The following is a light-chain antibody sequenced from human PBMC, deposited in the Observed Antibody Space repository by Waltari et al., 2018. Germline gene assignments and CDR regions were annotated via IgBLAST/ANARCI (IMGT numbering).Light chain of an antibody. CDR1: SGNIASNF. CDR3: QSYDGVNQWV. V-gene: IGLV6-57*03. CDR2: EDN. Sequence: KFMLTQPHSVSESPGKTVTISCTRSSGNIASNFVQWYQQRPGSAPRSLLKEDNQRLSGLPVRFSGSIDTASNTASLSVSGLSTADEADSYCQSYDGVNQWVFGGGTKLTVL. J-gene: IGLJ3*02.